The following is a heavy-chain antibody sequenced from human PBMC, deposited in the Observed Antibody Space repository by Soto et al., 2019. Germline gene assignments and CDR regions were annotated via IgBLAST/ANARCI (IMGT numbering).Heavy chain of an antibody. CDR2: IYHSGST. J-gene: IGHJ6*02. V-gene: IGHV4-30-2*01. CDR1: GGSISSGGYS. Sequence: KTSETLSLTSAISGGSISSGGYSWSWIRQPPGKGLEWIGYIYHSGSTYYNPSLKSRVTISVDRSKNQFSLKLSSVTAADTAVYYCARGQTPSYGMDVWGQGTTVTVSS. CDR3: ARGQTPSYGMDV.